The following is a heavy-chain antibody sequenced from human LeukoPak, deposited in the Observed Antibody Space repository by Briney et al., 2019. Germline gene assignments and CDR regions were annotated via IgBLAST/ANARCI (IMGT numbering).Heavy chain of an antibody. CDR2: IYYSGST. J-gene: IGHJ4*02. CDR3: ARSPDYGDLHYFDY. V-gene: IGHV4-59*07. Sequence: KHSNPLSLTSTVSGASISRYYCSCIRPPPGKVLEWIGYIYYSGSTNYTPSLKSRVTISLDTSKNQFSLKLSSVTAADTAVYYCARSPDYGDLHYFDYRGQRTPVTVPS. D-gene: IGHD4-17*01. CDR1: GASISRYY.